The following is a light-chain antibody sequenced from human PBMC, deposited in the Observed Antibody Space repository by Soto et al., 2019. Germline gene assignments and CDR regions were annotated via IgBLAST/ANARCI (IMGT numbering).Light chain of an antibody. J-gene: IGLJ1*01. Sequence: QSVLTQPRSVSGSPGQSVTISCTGTGSDVGGYDYVSWYQQHPGKAPKLMIYGVNERPSGVPHRFSGSKSGNTASLTISGLQAEDEADYYCCPYADSSYVFXSGTKATVL. CDR1: GSDVGGYDY. CDR2: GVN. CDR3: CPYADSSYV. V-gene: IGLV2-11*01.